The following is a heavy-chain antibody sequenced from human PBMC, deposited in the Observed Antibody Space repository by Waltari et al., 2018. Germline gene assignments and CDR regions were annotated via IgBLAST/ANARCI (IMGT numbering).Heavy chain of an antibody. J-gene: IGHJ4*02. CDR3: ARGSVGATPDY. CDR2: ISSSSSYI. D-gene: IGHD1-26*01. V-gene: IGHV3-21*01. Sequence: EVQLVESGGGLVKPGGSLRLSCAASGFTFSSYSMNWVRQAPGKGLEGVSSISSSSSYIYYADSVKGRFTISRDNAKNSLYLQMNSLRAEDTAVYYCARGSVGATPDYWGQGTLVTVSS. CDR1: GFTFSSYS.